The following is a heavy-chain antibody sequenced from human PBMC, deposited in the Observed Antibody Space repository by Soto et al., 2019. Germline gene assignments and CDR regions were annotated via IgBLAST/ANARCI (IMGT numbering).Heavy chain of an antibody. D-gene: IGHD3-3*01. Sequence: QVQLQESGPGLVKPSETLSLTCTVSGGSIGSYYWNWIRQPPGKGLEWIGYIYYSGSTNYNPSLKSRFTRSVDTSKNQFSLKLSSVTAADTAVYYCARDGGFYYGMDVWGQGTTVTVSS. CDR2: IYYSGST. CDR1: GGSIGSYY. CDR3: ARDGGFYYGMDV. V-gene: IGHV4-59*01. J-gene: IGHJ6*02.